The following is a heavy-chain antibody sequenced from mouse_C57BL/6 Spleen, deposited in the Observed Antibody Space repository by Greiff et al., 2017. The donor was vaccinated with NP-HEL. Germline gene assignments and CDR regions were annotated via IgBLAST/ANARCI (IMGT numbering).Heavy chain of an antibody. D-gene: IGHD3-2*02. CDR2: IYPGGGYT. Sequence: QVQLKESGAELVRPGTSVKMSCKASGYTFTNYWIGWAKQRPGHGLEWIGDIYPGGGYTNYNEKFKGKATLTADKSSSTAYMQFSSLTSEDSAIYYCARSKDSSGYGAMDYWGQGTSVTVSS. CDR1: GYTFTNYW. V-gene: IGHV1-63*01. J-gene: IGHJ4*01. CDR3: ARSKDSSGYGAMDY.